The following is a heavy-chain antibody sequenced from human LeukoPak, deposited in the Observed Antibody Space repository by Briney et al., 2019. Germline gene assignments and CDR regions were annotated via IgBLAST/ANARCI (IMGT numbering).Heavy chain of an antibody. D-gene: IGHD3-22*01. CDR1: GFSISSGRY. V-gene: IGHV4-38-2*01. CDR2: LSRSGSN. J-gene: IGHJ4*02. CDR3: VRQRYVYGYCDS. Sequence: SETLSLTCAVSGFSISSGRYWGWVRHPPGKPLEWIGSLSRSGSNYYNPSLASRVTKSRDKSKNHFSLPLSPVTAADTAVYYCVRQRYVYGYCDSWGPGTMVTVSS.